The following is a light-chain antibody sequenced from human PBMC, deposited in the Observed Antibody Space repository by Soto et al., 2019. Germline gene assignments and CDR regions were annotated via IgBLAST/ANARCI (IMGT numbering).Light chain of an antibody. J-gene: IGKJ1*01. CDR3: QHYNSYSEA. CDR2: DAS. V-gene: IGKV1-13*02. CDR1: RCISSF. Sequence: AIHSTHAPSSLSASLGDIVTVTFRASRCISSFLAWYQLKPGKAPKLLIYDASSLESGVPSRFSGSGSGTDFTLTISSLQPEDFATYYCQHYNSYSEAFGQGTKVDIK.